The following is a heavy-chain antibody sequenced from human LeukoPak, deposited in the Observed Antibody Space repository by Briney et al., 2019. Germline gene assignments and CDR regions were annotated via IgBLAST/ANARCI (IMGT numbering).Heavy chain of an antibody. CDR3: ARDLRVRRAPTNNRTYFDP. V-gene: IGHV1-2*02. J-gene: IGHJ5*02. CDR2: INPNSGGT. Sequence: GASVKVSCKASGYTFTGYYMHWVRQAPGQGLEWMGWINPNSGGTNYAQKFQGRVTMTRDTSISTAYMELSRLRSDDTAVSYCARDLRVRRAPTNNRTYFDPWGQGTLVTVSS. D-gene: IGHD1-14*01. CDR1: GYTFTGYY.